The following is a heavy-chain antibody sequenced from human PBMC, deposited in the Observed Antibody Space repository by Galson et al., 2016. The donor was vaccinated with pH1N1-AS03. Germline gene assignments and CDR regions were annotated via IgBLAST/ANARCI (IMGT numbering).Heavy chain of an antibody. CDR1: GYTFTDYF. CDR3: ARQPSLYDTRGIPDAFDI. Sequence: SVKVSCKASGYTFTDYFVYWVRQAPGQGLEWMGRINPNSGVTQFAQNFQGRVTMTRDTSIKTAYMELNRLSSDDTAVYYCARQPSLYDTRGIPDAFDIWGQGTMVTVSS. CDR2: INPNSGVT. V-gene: IGHV1-2*06. J-gene: IGHJ3*02. D-gene: IGHD3-22*01.